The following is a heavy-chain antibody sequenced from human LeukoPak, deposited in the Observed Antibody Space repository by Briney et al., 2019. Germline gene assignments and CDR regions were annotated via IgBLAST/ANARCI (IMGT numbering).Heavy chain of an antibody. J-gene: IGHJ4*02. CDR1: GFTFSDYG. Sequence: TGGSLRLSCAASGFTFSDYGMSWVRQAPGKGLEWVANIQQGGSEKYYVDSVKGRFTISRDNAKNSLFLQMNSLRAEDTAVYYCARCHSSSSGDYWGQGTLVTVSS. CDR2: IQQGGSEK. CDR3: ARCHSSSSGDY. D-gene: IGHD6-6*01. V-gene: IGHV3-7*05.